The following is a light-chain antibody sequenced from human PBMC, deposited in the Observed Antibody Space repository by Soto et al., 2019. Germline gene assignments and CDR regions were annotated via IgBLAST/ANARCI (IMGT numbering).Light chain of an antibody. V-gene: IGLV2-14*01. J-gene: IGLJ2*01. CDR2: DVS. CDR3: SSYTSTSAVV. CDR1: ISDVGGYNY. Sequence: QSALTQPASVSGSPGRSITSSCTGTISDVGGYNYVSWYQQHPGKAPKLMIYDVSNRPSGVSNRFSGSKSDNTASLAISGLQAEDEADYYCSSYTSTSAVVFGGGTKLTVL.